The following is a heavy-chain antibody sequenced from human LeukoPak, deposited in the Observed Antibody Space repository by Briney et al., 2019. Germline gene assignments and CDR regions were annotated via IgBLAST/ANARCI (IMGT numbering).Heavy chain of an antibody. CDR2: LSDSGGRT. V-gene: IGHV3-23*01. J-gene: IGHJ3*01. Sequence: GGSLRLSCAASGFTFSSFTMSWLRQAPGKGLEWVSGLSDSGGRTHYADSVKGRFTISRDTSKNTLFLQMSSLTVEDTAVYYCTTFVALRAFDVWGQGTMVTVS. D-gene: IGHD3-10*02. CDR1: GFTFSSFT. CDR3: TTFVALRAFDV.